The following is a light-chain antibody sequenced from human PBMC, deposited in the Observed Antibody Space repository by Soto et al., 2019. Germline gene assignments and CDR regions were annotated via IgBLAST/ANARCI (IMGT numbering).Light chain of an antibody. CDR2: DAS. Sequence: EIVMTHSPATLSVSPGERATLTCRASQCVSSDLAWYQQKPGQAPRLLIYDASTRATGIPARFSGSGSGTEFTLAISRLQSEDFAVYYCQQYNNWPRTFGQGTKVEI. CDR3: QQYNNWPRT. J-gene: IGKJ1*01. CDR1: QCVSSD. V-gene: IGKV3-15*01.